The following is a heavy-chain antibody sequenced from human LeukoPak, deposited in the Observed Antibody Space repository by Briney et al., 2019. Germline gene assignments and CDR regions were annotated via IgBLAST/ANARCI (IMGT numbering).Heavy chain of an antibody. CDR3: ARARPGLVTLRGQLDYYYMDV. Sequence: GGSLRLSCKASGFCFSSYEMNWVRQAPGRGLEWIAYIGSSGLTSGSKMFYADSLKGRFTISRDNAKNSLYLQMNSLRAEDTAVYYCARARPGLVTLRGQLDYYYMDVWGKGTTVTISS. V-gene: IGHV3-48*03. CDR2: IGSSGLTSGSKM. J-gene: IGHJ6*03. CDR1: GFCFSSYE. D-gene: IGHD3-9*01.